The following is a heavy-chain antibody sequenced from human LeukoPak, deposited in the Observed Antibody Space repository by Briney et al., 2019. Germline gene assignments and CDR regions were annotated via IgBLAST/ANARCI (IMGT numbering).Heavy chain of an antibody. Sequence: TSETLSLTCTVSGGSVSSGDYYWSWIRQLPGKGLEWIGYIYYSGNTYYNPSLKSRLTISVDTSKNQFSLKLSSVTAADTAVYYCARRRGNTSGFQGYYFGYWGQGALVTVSS. CDR1: GGSVSSGDYY. CDR2: IYYSGNT. J-gene: IGHJ4*02. V-gene: IGHV4-31*03. D-gene: IGHD6-19*01. CDR3: ARRRGNTSGFQGYYFGY.